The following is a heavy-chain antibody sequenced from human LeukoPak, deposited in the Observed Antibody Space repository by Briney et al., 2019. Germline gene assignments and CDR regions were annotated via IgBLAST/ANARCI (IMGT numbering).Heavy chain of an antibody. D-gene: IGHD2-2*01. CDR2: IKQDGSEK. CDR3: ARGLDCRSTSCYLDN. J-gene: IGHJ4*02. V-gene: IGHV3-7*01. CDR1: GFTFTKYW. Sequence: GGSLSLSCAASGFTFTKYWMTWVRQAPGKGLEWVANIKQDGSEKFYADSVKGRFTISRDNAKNSLDLQINSLGAEDTAVYYCARGLDCRSTSCYLDNWGQGTLVTVSS.